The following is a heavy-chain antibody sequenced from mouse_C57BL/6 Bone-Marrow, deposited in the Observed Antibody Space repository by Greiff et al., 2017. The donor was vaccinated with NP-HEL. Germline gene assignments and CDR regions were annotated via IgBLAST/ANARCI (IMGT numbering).Heavy chain of an antibody. J-gene: IGHJ4*01. CDR2: ISNLAYSI. CDR1: GFTFSDYG. CDR3: ARRGYYYAMDY. V-gene: IGHV5-15*01. Sequence: EVMLVESGGGLVQPGGSLKLSCAASGFTFSDYGMAWVRQAPRQGPEWVAFISNLAYSIYYADTVTGRFTISRENAKNTLYLEMSSLRSEDTAMYYCARRGYYYAMDYWGQGTSVTVSS.